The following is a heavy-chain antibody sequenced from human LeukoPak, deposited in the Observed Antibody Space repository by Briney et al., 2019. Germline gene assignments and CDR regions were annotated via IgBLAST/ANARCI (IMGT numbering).Heavy chain of an antibody. CDR2: ISAYNGNT. J-gene: IGHJ3*02. CDR3: ARGRSPEQWLVVDDAFDI. Sequence: ASVKVSCKASGYTFTSYGISWVRQAPGQGLEWMGWISAYNGNTNYAQKLQGRVTMTTDTSTSTAYMELRSLRSDDTAVYYCARGRSPEQWLVVDDAFDIWGQGTMVTVSS. D-gene: IGHD6-19*01. V-gene: IGHV1-18*01. CDR1: GYTFTSYG.